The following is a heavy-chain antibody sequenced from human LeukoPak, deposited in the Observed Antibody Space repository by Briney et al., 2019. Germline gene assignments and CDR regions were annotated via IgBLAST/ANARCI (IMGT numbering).Heavy chain of an antibody. Sequence: PGGSLRLSCASSGFTFSSYWMTWVRQAPGKGLEWVANLKEDGSEKYYLDSVKGRFTISRDNSKSSLYLQMDSLRAEDTAVYYCARMMASIPRGVPDYWGQGTLVTASS. CDR1: GFTFSSYW. D-gene: IGHD5-24*01. CDR3: ARMMASIPRGVPDY. V-gene: IGHV3-7*01. CDR2: LKEDGSEK. J-gene: IGHJ4*02.